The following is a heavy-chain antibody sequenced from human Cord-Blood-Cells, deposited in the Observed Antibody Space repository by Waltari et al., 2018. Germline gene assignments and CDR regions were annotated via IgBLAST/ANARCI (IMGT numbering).Heavy chain of an antibody. J-gene: IGHJ4*02. Sequence: EVQLLESGGGLVQPGGSLRLSCAASGFTFSSYAMSWVRQAPGKGLEWVSAISGSGSSTYYAGSVKGRFTIARDNSKNTLYLQMNSLRAEDTAVYYCAKEILTLDGEEDYWGQGTLVTVSS. D-gene: IGHD3-9*01. CDR1: GFTFSSYA. CDR3: AKEILTLDGEEDY. V-gene: IGHV3-23*01. CDR2: ISGSGSST.